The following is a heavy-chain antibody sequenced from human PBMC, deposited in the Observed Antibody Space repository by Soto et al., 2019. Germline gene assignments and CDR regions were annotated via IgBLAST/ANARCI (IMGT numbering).Heavy chain of an antibody. CDR2: ISAYNGNT. V-gene: IGHV1-18*01. D-gene: IGHD2-15*01. J-gene: IGHJ4*02. Sequence: AVKVPCDASGYTFPSYGINCVRQAPGQGLEWMGWISAYNGNTNYAQQLQGRVTMTTDTSTSTAYMELRSLRSDDTAVYYCARVGSYHRSRAFDYWGQGSLVTVSS. CDR1: GYTFPSYG. CDR3: ARVGSYHRSRAFDY.